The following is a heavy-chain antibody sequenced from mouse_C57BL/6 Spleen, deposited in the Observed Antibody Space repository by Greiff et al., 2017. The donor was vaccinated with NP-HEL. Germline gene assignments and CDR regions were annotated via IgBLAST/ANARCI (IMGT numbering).Heavy chain of an antibody. CDR3: ARSPYGNYVDYAMDY. V-gene: IGHV14-2*01. CDR1: GFNIKDYY. D-gene: IGHD2-1*01. J-gene: IGHJ4*01. CDR2: IDPEDGET. Sequence: EVQLQQSGAELVKPGASVKLSCTASGFNIKDYYMHWVKQRTEQGLEWIGRIDPEDGETKYAQKFQGKATITADTSSNTAYLQLSSLTSEDTAVYYCARSPYGNYVDYAMDYWGQGTSVTVSS.